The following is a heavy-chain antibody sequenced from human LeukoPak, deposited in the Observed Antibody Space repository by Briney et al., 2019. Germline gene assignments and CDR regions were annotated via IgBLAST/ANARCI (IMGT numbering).Heavy chain of an antibody. J-gene: IGHJ4*02. D-gene: IGHD4-17*01. CDR3: ALRQYGDYADY. Sequence: SETLSLTCTVSGGSISSSSYYWGWIRQPPGKGLEWIGSIYYSGSTYYNPSLKSRVTISVDTSKNQFSLKLSSVTAADTAVYYRALRQYGDYADYWGQGTLVTVSS. CDR1: GGSISSSSYY. CDR2: IYYSGST. V-gene: IGHV4-39*01.